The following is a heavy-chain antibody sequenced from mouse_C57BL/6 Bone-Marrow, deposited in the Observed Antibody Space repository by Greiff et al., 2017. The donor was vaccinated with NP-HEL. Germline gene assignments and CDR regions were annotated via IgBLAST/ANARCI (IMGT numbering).Heavy chain of an antibody. CDR2: IYPRSGNT. J-gene: IGHJ2*01. Sequence: QVHVKQSGAELARPGASVKLSCKASGYTFTSYGISWVKQRTGQGLEWIGEIYPRSGNTYYNEKFKGKATLTADKSSSTAYMELRSLTSEDSAVYFCARGEWTHYFDYWGQGTTLTVSS. V-gene: IGHV1-81*01. CDR3: ARGEWTHYFDY. CDR1: GYTFTSYG.